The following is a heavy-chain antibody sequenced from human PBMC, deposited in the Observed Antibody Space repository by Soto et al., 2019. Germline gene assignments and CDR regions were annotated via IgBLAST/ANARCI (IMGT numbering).Heavy chain of an antibody. CDR3: ARASLGYCSGGSCFLGSFDY. V-gene: IGHV3-53*04. J-gene: IGHJ4*02. Sequence: EVQLVESGGGLVQPGGSLRLSCAASGFTVSSNYMSWVRQAPGKGLEWVSVIYSGGSTYYADSVKGRFTISRHNSKNTLYLQMNSLRAEDTAVYYCARASLGYCSGGSCFLGSFDYWGQGTLVTVSS. CDR1: GFTVSSNY. CDR2: IYSGGST. D-gene: IGHD2-15*01.